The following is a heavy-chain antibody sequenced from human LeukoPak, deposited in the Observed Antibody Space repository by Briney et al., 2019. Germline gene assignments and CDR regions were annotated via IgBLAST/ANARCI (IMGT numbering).Heavy chain of an antibody. Sequence: GGSLRLSCAASGFTFDDYGMSWVRQAPGKGLEWVSGINWNGGSTGYADSVKGRFTISRDNAKNSLYLQMNSLRAEDTAVYYCAKDPTGIYDFWSGYYSAFWGQGTLVTVSS. J-gene: IGHJ4*02. D-gene: IGHD3-3*01. CDR2: INWNGGST. CDR3: AKDPTGIYDFWSGYYSAF. V-gene: IGHV3-20*04. CDR1: GFTFDDYG.